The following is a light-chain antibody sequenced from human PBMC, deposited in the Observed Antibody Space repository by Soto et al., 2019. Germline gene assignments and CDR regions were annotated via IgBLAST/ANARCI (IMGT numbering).Light chain of an antibody. CDR2: DAS. J-gene: IGKJ4*01. Sequence: EFVLTQSPGTLSLSPGARATLSCRASQTVRNNYLAWYQQKPGQAPRLLIYDASSRATGIPDRFSGGGSGTDFTLTISRLEPEDGAVYDGQQFSSYPLTFGGGTKVDIK. V-gene: IGKV3-20*01. CDR1: QTVRNNY. CDR3: QQFSSYPLT.